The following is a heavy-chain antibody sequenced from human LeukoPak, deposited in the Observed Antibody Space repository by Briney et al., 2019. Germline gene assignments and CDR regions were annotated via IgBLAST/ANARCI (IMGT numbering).Heavy chain of an antibody. V-gene: IGHV1-69*08. CDR1: GGTFSQYT. D-gene: IGHD2-2*01. CDR3: ANQCSSTSCYGSDY. Sequence: SVKVPCKASGGTFSQYTISWVRQAPGQGLEWMGRLIPIFGTADYAQKFQGRITITADKSTSTAYMELSSLRSDDTAVYYCANQCSSTSCYGSDYWGQGTLVTVSS. CDR2: LIPIFGTA. J-gene: IGHJ4*02.